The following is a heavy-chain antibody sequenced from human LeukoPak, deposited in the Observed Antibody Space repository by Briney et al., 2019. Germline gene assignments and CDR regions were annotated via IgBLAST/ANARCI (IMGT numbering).Heavy chain of an antibody. V-gene: IGHV4-39*01. CDR3: ARQAGSGLFILP. D-gene: IGHD3/OR15-3a*01. Sequence: SETLSLTCTVSGVSISSSNSYWGWIRQPPGKGQEWIGSIYYSGNTYYNASLKSQVSISIDTSKNQFSLRLTSVTAADTAVHYCARQAGSGLFILPGGQGTLVTVSS. CDR2: IYYSGNT. CDR1: GVSISSSNSY. J-gene: IGHJ4*02.